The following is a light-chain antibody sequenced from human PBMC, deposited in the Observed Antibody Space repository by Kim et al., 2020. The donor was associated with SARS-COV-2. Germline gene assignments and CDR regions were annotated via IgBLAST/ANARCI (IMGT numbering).Light chain of an antibody. V-gene: IGLV2-23*02. Sequence: HSITLSCSGAGSDVGSYSLVSWYQQFPGKTPKLIIYEVSQRPSGVSSRFSASKSSNTASQTISGLQAEDEAHYHCCSYAGSGTVIFGGGTKVTVL. CDR1: GSDVGSYSL. J-gene: IGLJ2*01. CDR3: CSYAGSGTVI. CDR2: EVS.